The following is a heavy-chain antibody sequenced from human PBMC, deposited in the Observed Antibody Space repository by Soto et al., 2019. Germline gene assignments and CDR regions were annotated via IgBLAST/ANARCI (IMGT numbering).Heavy chain of an antibody. J-gene: IGHJ3*02. CDR1: GFTFSSYS. Sequence: GGSLRLSCAASGFTFSSYSMNWVRQAPGKGLEWVSYISSSSSTIYYADSVKGRFTISRDNAKNSLYLQMNSLRAEDTAVYYCARDRQADYFFPDAFDIWGQGTMVTVSS. CDR2: ISSSSSTI. CDR3: ARDRQADYFFPDAFDI. D-gene: IGHD4-17*01. V-gene: IGHV3-48*01.